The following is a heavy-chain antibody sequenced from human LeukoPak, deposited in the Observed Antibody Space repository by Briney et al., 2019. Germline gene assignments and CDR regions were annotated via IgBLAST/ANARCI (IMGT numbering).Heavy chain of an antibody. CDR3: ARNPHGKIDI. CDR1: GFTLSNYW. Sequence: GGSLRLSCAASGFTLSNYWLHWVRQAPGKGLVWVSRVNNDGSSTVYADSVKGRSTISRDNAKNALYLQMNSLRAEDTAVYYCARNPHGKIDIWGQGTMVTVSS. J-gene: IGHJ3*02. CDR2: VNNDGSST. D-gene: IGHD5-24*01. V-gene: IGHV3-74*01.